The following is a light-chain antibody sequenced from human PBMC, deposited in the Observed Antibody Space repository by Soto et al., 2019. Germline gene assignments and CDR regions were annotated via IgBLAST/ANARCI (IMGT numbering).Light chain of an antibody. CDR1: SSNIGNNY. CDR3: GTWDSSPWV. J-gene: IGLJ3*02. CDR2: ENN. V-gene: IGLV1-51*02. Sequence: QSVLTQPPSVSAAPGQTVTISCSGSSSNIGNNYVSWYQQLPGTAPKLLIYENNKRPSGIPDRFSGSKSGTSATLGITGLQTGDEADYYCGTWDSSPWVFRGGTKVTVL.